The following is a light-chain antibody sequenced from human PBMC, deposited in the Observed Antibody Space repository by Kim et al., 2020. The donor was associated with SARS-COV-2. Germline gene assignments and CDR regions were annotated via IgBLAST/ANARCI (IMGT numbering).Light chain of an antibody. CDR1: QSVSSY. J-gene: IGKJ4*01. CDR2: DTS. V-gene: IGKV3-11*01. CDR3: QQRKNWPLT. Sequence: EIVLTQSPATLSLSPGERATLSCRASQSVSSYLAWYQQKPGQAPRLLIYDTSNRATGIPARFSGSGSVTDFTLTISSLEPEDFAVYYWQQRKNWPLTFGGGTKVDIK.